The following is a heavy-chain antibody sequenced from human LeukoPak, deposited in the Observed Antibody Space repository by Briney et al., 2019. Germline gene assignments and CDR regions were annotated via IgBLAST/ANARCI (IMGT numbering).Heavy chain of an antibody. CDR2: SRNKANSYTT. Sequence: PGGSLRLSCAASGFIFSDHYMDWVRQTPGKGLEWVGRSRNKANSYTTDYAASVKGRFTISRDDSKNSLYLEMNSLKSEDTAVYYCARGTNDSPFDYWGQGTLVTVSS. J-gene: IGHJ4*02. CDR3: ARGTNDSPFDY. V-gene: IGHV3-72*01. D-gene: IGHD2-21*02. CDR1: GFIFSDHY.